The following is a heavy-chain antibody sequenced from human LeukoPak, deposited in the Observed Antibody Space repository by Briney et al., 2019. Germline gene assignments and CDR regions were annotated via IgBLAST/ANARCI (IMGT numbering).Heavy chain of an antibody. CDR1: GFTFSSYA. Sequence: GGSLRLSCAASGFTFSSYAMSWVRQAPGKGLEWVSAISGSGGSTYYADSVKGRFTISRDNSKNTLYLQMNSLRAEDTAVYYCAKRGGEWLLEPIDYWGQGTLVTVSS. CDR3: AKRGGEWLLEPIDY. J-gene: IGHJ4*02. CDR2: ISGSGGST. D-gene: IGHD3-3*01. V-gene: IGHV3-23*01.